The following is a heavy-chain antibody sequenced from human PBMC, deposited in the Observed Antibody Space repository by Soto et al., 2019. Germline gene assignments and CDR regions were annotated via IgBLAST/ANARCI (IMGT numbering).Heavy chain of an antibody. CDR1: GGSISSGGYY. V-gene: IGHV4-31*03. CDR2: IYHSGTT. D-gene: IGHD4-17*01. J-gene: IGHJ6*02. Sequence: SETLSLTCTVSGGSISSGGYYWSWIRQHPGKGLEWIGYIYHSGTTYYNTSLKSRVTISVDTSKNQFSLKLSSVTAADTAVYYCARGLDYGDYVAYYYGMDVWGQGTTVTVSS. CDR3: ARGLDYGDYVAYYYGMDV.